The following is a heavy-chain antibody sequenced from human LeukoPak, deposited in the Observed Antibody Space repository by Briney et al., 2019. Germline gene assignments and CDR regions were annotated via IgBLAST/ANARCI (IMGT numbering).Heavy chain of an antibody. CDR3: ARDSDYYDSSAYSLGGGLHYDF. J-gene: IGHJ4*02. Sequence: GGSLRLSCVASGLTFSNYNMHWFRQAPGKGLEWVAVIWHNGNYKYYVDSVKGRFTISRDNSKNTVYLQMNSLGAEDTAVYLCARDSDYYDSSAYSLGGGLHYDFWGRGTLVTVSS. V-gene: IGHV3-33*01. CDR1: GLTFSNYN. D-gene: IGHD3-22*01. CDR2: IWHNGNYK.